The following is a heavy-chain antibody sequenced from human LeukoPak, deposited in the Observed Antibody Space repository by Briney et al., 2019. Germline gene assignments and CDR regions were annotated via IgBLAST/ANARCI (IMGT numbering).Heavy chain of an antibody. Sequence: PSETLSLTCTVSGYSISSGHYWGWIRQPPGKGLEWIGSIYHSGSTYYNPSLKSRVTISVDTSKNQFSLKLSSVTAADTAVYYCARIDDSSGLDYWGQGTLVTVSS. CDR3: ARIDDSSGLDY. J-gene: IGHJ4*02. CDR1: GYSISSGHY. D-gene: IGHD3-22*01. CDR2: IYHSGST. V-gene: IGHV4-38-2*02.